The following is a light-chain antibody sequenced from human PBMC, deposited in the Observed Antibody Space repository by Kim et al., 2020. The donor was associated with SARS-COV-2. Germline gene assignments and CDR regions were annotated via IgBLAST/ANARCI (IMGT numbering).Light chain of an antibody. Sequence: ASVGDKVTITCRASQDIRNDLGWYQQNPGRAPKRLIYGASSVQSGVPSRFSGSGSGTEFTLTISNLQPEDFATYFFLQHNTYPITFGQGTRLEIK. J-gene: IGKJ5*01. CDR3: LQHNTYPIT. V-gene: IGKV1-17*02. CDR2: GAS. CDR1: QDIRND.